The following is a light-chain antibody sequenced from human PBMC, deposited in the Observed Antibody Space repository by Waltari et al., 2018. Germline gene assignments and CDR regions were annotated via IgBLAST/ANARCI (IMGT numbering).Light chain of an antibody. CDR3: QQYDNLPYT. J-gene: IGKJ2*01. CDR1: QDIGMY. Sequence: DIQMTQSQSSLSASAGDRVTISCQAIQDIGMYLSWFRQKPGKAPRLLIFDASNVESGVPSRFSASGSRTHFTLTITSLQPEDVAMYYCQQYDNLPYTFGQGTKLEI. CDR2: DAS. V-gene: IGKV1-33*01.